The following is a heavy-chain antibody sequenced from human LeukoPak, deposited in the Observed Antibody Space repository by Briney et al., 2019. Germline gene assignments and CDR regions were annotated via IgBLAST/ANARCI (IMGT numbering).Heavy chain of an antibody. J-gene: IGHJ4*02. CDR2: IYYSGST. CDR1: GGSISSYY. D-gene: IGHD3-3*01. Sequence: SETLSLTCTVSGGSISSYYWSWVRQPPGKGLEWIGYIYYSGSTNYNPSLKSRVTISVDTSKNQFSLKLSSVTAADTAVYYCARGVLRFLHFDYWGQGTLVTVSS. V-gene: IGHV4-59*01. CDR3: ARGVLRFLHFDY.